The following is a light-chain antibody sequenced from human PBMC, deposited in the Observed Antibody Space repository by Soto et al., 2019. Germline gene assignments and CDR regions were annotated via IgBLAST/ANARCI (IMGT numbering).Light chain of an antibody. V-gene: IGLV2-8*01. J-gene: IGLJ3*02. CDR1: SSDVGGYNY. Sequence: QSALTQPPSASGSPGQSVTISCTGTSSDVGGYNYVSWYQQYPGKAPKLRIYEVSKRPSGVPDRVSGSRSGKTASLTVSGLQPEDEADYYCTSYAGSNIWVFGGGTKVTVL. CDR3: TSYAGSNIWV. CDR2: EVS.